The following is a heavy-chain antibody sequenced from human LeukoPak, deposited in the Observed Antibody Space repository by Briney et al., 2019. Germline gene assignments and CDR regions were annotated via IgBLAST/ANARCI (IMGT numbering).Heavy chain of an antibody. V-gene: IGHV4-31*03. CDR2: IYYSGST. Sequence: SQTLSLTCTVSGASISSGGFYWNWIRQHPGKGPEWIGYIYYSGSTYYNPSLKTRVTISVDTSKNQFSLKLSSVTAADTAVYYCARDPTAAGKGAWFDPWGQGTLVTVSS. CDR1: GASISSGGFY. CDR3: ARDPTAAGKGAWFDP. J-gene: IGHJ5*02. D-gene: IGHD6-13*01.